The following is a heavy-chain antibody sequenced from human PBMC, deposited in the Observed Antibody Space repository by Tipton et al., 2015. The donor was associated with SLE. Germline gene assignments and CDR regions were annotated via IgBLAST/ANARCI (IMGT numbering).Heavy chain of an antibody. CDR2: IYYSGST. Sequence: TLSLTCTVSGGSISSSSYYWGWIRQPPGKGLEWIGSIYYSGSTYYNPSLKSRVTISVDTSKNPFSLKLSSVTAADTAMYYCARQEGDIVVVPAAISFDYWGQGTLVTVSS. D-gene: IGHD2-2*02. V-gene: IGHV4-39*01. CDR1: GGSISSSSYY. J-gene: IGHJ4*02. CDR3: ARQEGDIVVVPAAISFDY.